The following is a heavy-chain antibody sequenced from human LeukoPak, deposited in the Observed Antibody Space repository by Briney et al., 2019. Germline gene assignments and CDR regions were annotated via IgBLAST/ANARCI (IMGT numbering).Heavy chain of an antibody. CDR3: ARGLGGHRLFDY. Sequence: SETLSLTCTVSGGSISSSSYYWGWIRQPPGKGLEWIGSIYYSGSTYYNPSLKSRVTISVDTSKNQFPLKLSSVTAADTAVYYCARGLGGHRLFDYWGQGTLVTVSS. CDR1: GGSISSSSYY. V-gene: IGHV4-39*01. D-gene: IGHD5/OR15-5a*01. J-gene: IGHJ4*02. CDR2: IYYSGST.